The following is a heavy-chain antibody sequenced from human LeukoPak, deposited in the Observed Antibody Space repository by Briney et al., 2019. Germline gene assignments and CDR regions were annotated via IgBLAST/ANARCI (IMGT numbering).Heavy chain of an antibody. V-gene: IGHV3-7*01. J-gene: IGHJ4*02. CDR1: GFTFNRSW. CDR2: MDPSGTQK. CDR3: AIWASDNY. Sequence: GGSLRLSCVVSGFTFNRSWMNWVRQAPGKGLEWVANMDPSGTQKRYVDSVTGRITISRDNPGTSLYLEMNSLRADDTAIYYCAIWASDNYWGQGTLVTVSS. D-gene: IGHD3-16*01.